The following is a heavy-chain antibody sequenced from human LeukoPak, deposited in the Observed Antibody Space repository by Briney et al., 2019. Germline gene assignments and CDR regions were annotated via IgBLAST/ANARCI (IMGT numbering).Heavy chain of an antibody. J-gene: IGHJ6*02. CDR1: GYTFTSYD. CDR2: MNPNSGNA. D-gene: IGHD1-26*01. V-gene: IGHV1-8*01. Sequence: AASVKVSCKASGYTFTSYDINWVRQATGQGLEWMGWMNPNSGNAGYARKFQGRVTMTRNTSISTAYMELSSLRSEDTAVYYCARGGRERYYYYYGMDVWGQGTTVTVSS. CDR3: ARGGRERYYYYYGMDV.